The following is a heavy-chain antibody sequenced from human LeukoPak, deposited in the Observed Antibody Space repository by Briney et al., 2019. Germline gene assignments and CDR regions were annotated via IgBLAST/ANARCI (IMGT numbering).Heavy chain of an antibody. D-gene: IGHD3-22*01. CDR2: MSGSGVRT. CDR1: GITLSNYG. V-gene: IGHV3-23*01. J-gene: IGHJ4*02. CDR3: AKRGVVIRVILVGFHKEAYYFDS. Sequence: GGSLRLSCAVSGITLSNYGMSWVRQAPGKGLEWVAGMSGSGVRTNYADSVKGRFTISRDNPKNTLYLQMNNLRAEDTAVYFCAKRGVVIRVILVGFHKEAYYFDSWGQGALVSVSS.